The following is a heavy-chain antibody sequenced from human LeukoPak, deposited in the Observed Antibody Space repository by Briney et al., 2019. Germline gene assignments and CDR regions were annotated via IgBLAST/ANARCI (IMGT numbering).Heavy chain of an antibody. CDR1: GGSISSYY. CDR3: ARDREDYAGDWYFDL. Sequence: SSETLSLTCTVSGGSISSYYWSWIRQPPGKGLEWIGYIYYSGSTNYNPSLKSRVTISADTSKNQFSLKLSSVTAADTAVYYCARDREDYAGDWYFDLWGRGTLVTVSS. V-gene: IGHV4-59*01. CDR2: IYYSGST. J-gene: IGHJ2*01. D-gene: IGHD4-17*01.